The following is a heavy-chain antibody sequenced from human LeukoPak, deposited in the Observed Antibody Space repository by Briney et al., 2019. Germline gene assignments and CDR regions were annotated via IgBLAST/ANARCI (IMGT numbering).Heavy chain of an antibody. Sequence: SVKVSCKASGGTFSSYAISWVRQAPGQGLEWMGGIIPIFGTANYAQKFQGRVTITTDESTSTAYMELSSLRSEDTAVYYCASYGYDSSGYGDYWGQGTLVTASS. V-gene: IGHV1-69*05. J-gene: IGHJ4*02. D-gene: IGHD3-22*01. CDR2: IIPIFGTA. CDR1: GGTFSSYA. CDR3: ASYGYDSSGYGDY.